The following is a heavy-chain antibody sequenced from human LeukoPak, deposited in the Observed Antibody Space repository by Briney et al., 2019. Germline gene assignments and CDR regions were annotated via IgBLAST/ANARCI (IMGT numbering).Heavy chain of an antibody. CDR3: ASPADDYGDYRQAYYFDY. Sequence: SVKVSCKASGGTFSSYATSWVRQAPGQGLEWMGGIIPIFGTANYAQKFQGRVTITADKSTSTAYMELSSLRSEDTAVYYCASPADDYGDYRQAYYFDYWGQGTLVTVSS. CDR1: GGTFSSYA. CDR2: IIPIFGTA. D-gene: IGHD4-17*01. J-gene: IGHJ4*02. V-gene: IGHV1-69*06.